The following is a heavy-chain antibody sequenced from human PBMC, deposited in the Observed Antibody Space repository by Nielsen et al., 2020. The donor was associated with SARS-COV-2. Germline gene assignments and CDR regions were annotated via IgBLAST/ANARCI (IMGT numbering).Heavy chain of an antibody. Sequence: GGSLRLSCAASGFTFDDYAMHWVRQAPGKGLEWVSGISWNSGSIGYADSVKGRFTISRDNAKNSLYLQMNSLRAEDTALYYCATLGGYDSSGYYSSSYYYYGMDVWGQGTTVTVSS. J-gene: IGHJ6*02. V-gene: IGHV3-9*01. CDR2: ISWNSGSI. D-gene: IGHD3-22*01. CDR1: GFTFDDYA. CDR3: ATLGGYDSSGYYSSSYYYYGMDV.